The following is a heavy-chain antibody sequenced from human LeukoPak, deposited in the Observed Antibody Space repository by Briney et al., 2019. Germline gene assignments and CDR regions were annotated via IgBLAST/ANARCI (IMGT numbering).Heavy chain of an antibody. CDR1: GGSISSYY. V-gene: IGHV4-4*09. CDR3: ARHHPITIFGVVIGYFDL. J-gene: IGHJ2*01. Sequence: SETLSLTCTVSGGSISSYYWSWIRQPPGKGLEWIGYIYTSGSTNYNPSLKSRVTISVDTSKNQFSLKLSSVTAADTAVYCCARHHPITIFGVVIGYFDLWGRGTLVTVSS. CDR2: IYTSGST. D-gene: IGHD3-3*01.